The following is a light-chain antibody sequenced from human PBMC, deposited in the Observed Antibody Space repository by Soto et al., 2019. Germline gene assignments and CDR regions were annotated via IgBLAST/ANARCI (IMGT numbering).Light chain of an antibody. Sequence: DIVMPQSPDSLAVSLGERATINCKSSQSVLYSSNNKNYLAWYQQKPGQPPKLLIYWASTRESGVPDRFSGSGSGTDFTLTISSLQAEDVAVYYCKQYYSTFTFGPGTKVDIK. V-gene: IGKV4-1*01. CDR3: KQYYSTFT. CDR1: QSVLYSSNNKNY. CDR2: WAS. J-gene: IGKJ3*01.